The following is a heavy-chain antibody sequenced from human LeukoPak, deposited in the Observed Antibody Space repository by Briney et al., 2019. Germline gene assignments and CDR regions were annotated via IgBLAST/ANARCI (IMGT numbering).Heavy chain of an antibody. CDR3: ARGVAARQVHYYYYYYMDV. V-gene: IGHV1-69*05. CDR2: IIPIFGTA. Sequence: SVKVSCKASGGTFSSYAISWVRQAPGQGLEWMGGIIPIFGTANYAQKFQGRVTITTDESTSTAYMELSRLRSEDTAVYYCARGVAARQVHYYYYYYMDVWGKGTTVTVSS. CDR1: GGTFSSYA. D-gene: IGHD6-6*01. J-gene: IGHJ6*03.